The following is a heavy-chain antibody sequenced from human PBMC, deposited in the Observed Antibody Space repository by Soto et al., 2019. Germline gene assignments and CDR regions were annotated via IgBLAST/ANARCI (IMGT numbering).Heavy chain of an antibody. Sequence: SLSLTCTVSGPSISRGAHYWCWIRKQTEKGVERIGYIYYSGSTYYNPSLKSLVTISVDTSKNQFSLKLSSVTAADTAVYYCARDRGYCITTSCYPSYGMDVWGQGTTVTVSS. D-gene: IGHD2-2*01. CDR3: ARDRGYCITTSCYPSYGMDV. CDR1: GPSISRGAHY. CDR2: IYYSGST. V-gene: IGHV4-30-4*01. J-gene: IGHJ6*02.